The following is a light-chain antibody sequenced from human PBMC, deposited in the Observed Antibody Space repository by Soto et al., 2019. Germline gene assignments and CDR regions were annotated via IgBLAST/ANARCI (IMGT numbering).Light chain of an antibody. CDR3: CSLTTSHTYV. CDR1: SGGIGHYDY. CDR2: HVT. V-gene: IGLV2-14*03. Sequence: QSALTQPASVSGAPGQSITSSCTGASGGIGHYDYVSWYQQHPGKAPKLMIYHVTYRPSGVSNRYSGSKSGNSASLTISGLQADDEADYYCCSLTTSHTYVFGSGTKVTVL. J-gene: IGLJ1*01.